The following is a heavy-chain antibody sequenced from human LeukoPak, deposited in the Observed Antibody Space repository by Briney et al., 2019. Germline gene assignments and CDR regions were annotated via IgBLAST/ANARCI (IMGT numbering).Heavy chain of an antibody. CDR3: ARVRDLYRDY. CDR2: ISSSSSYM. CDR1: GFTFSTYT. Sequence: GGSLRLSCAASGFTFSTYTMNWVRQAPGKGLEWASSISSSSSYMFYADSVKGRFTISRDNTKNSLYLQMNSLRAEDTAVYYCARVRDLYRDYWGQGTLVTVSS. V-gene: IGHV3-21*01. J-gene: IGHJ4*02. D-gene: IGHD2-2*02.